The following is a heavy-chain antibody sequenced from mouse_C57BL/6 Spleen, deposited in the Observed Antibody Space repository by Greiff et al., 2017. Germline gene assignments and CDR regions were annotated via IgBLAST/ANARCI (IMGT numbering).Heavy chain of an antibody. CDR1: GYTFTDYN. Sequence: DVQLQESGPELVKPGASVKIPCKSSGYTFTDYNMAWVKQSHGKSLEWIGDINPNNGGTNYNQKFKGKATLTVDKSSSTASMELRSLTSEDTAVYYCARWVEADYDYARDYWGQGSSGTVSS. CDR2: INPNNGGT. D-gene: IGHD2-4*01. J-gene: IGHJ4*01. CDR3: ARWVEADYDYARDY. V-gene: IGHV1-18*01.